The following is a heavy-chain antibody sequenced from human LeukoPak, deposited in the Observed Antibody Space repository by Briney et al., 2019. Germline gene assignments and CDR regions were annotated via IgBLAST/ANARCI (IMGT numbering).Heavy chain of an antibody. J-gene: IGHJ4*02. Sequence: PSETLSLTCAVSGGSISSGGYRWTWIRQYPGKGLEWIGYINYSGSTYYNPSLKSRVTISVDTSKNQFSLKLSSVTAADTAVYYCASRSPDYGDPYYWGQGTLVTVSS. CDR2: INYSGST. CDR3: ASRSPDYGDPYY. D-gene: IGHD4-17*01. CDR1: GGSISSGGYR. V-gene: IGHV4-31*11.